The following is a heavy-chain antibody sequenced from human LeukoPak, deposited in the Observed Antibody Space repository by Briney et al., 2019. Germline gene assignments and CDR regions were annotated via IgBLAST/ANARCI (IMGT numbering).Heavy chain of an antibody. V-gene: IGHV4-34*01. D-gene: IGHD3-22*01. J-gene: IGHJ4*02. CDR3: ARQNYYDSSGPEGYFDY. Sequence: PSETLSLTCAVYGGSFSGYYWSWIRQPPGKGLEWIGEINHSGSTNYNPSLKSRVTISVDTSKNQFSLKLSSVTAADTAVYYCARQNYYDSSGPEGYFDYWGQGTLVTVSS. CDR2: INHSGST. CDR1: GGSFSGYY.